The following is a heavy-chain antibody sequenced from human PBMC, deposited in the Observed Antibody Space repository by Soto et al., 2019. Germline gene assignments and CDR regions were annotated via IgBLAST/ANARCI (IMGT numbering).Heavy chain of an antibody. J-gene: IGHJ3*02. CDR3: ARESLLRAFDI. CDR1: GFTFSSYS. V-gene: IGHV3-48*01. Sequence: GGSLRLSCAASGFTFSSYSMNWVRQAPGKGLEWVSYISSSSSTIYYADSVKGRFTISRDNAKNSLYLQMNSLRAEDTAVYYCARESLLRAFDIWGQGTMVTVSS. D-gene: IGHD2-15*01. CDR2: ISSSSSTI.